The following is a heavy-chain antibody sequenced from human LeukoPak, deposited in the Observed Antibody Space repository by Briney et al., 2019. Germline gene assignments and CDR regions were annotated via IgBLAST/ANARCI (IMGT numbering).Heavy chain of an antibody. Sequence: PGGSLRLSCAASGFTFSDHYMDWVRQAPGKGLEWVGRTRNEANSYTTEYAASVKGRFTISRDDSKNSLYLQMNSLKTEDTAVYYCARGGYYDSSGYYLNWGQGTLVTVSS. CDR2: TRNEANSYTT. CDR1: GFTFSDHY. J-gene: IGHJ4*02. D-gene: IGHD3-22*01. CDR3: ARGGYYDSSGYYLN. V-gene: IGHV3-72*01.